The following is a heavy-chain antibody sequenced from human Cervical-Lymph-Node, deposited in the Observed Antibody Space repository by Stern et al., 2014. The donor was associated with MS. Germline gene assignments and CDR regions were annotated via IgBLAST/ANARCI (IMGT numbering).Heavy chain of an antibody. V-gene: IGHV1-18*01. CDR1: GYTFTSYG. CDR2: ISADSGTT. CDR3: ARDKMHAFDY. Sequence: QVQLVESGTEVKKPGASLIVSCKASGYTFTSYGISWVRQAPGQGLEWVGWISADSGTTNYAQNLRGRITLTRDTSTGTAYMELRTLRSEDTAVYYCARDKMHAFDYWGQGTLVSVSS. J-gene: IGHJ4*02. D-gene: IGHD2-8*01.